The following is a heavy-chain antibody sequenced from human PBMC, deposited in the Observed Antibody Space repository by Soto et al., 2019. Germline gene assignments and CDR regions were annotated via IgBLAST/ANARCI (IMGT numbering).Heavy chain of an antibody. Sequence: GASVKVSCKASGYTFTSYDINWVRQATGQGLEWMGWMNPNSGNTDYAQKFQGRVTMTTDTSTSTAYMELRGLRSDDTAVYYCTRSGQYDVLTGYVYFYYGMDVWGQGTMVTVSS. V-gene: IGHV1-8*01. CDR3: TRSGQYDVLTGYVYFYYGMDV. D-gene: IGHD3-9*01. CDR1: GYTFTSYD. CDR2: MNPNSGNT. J-gene: IGHJ6*02.